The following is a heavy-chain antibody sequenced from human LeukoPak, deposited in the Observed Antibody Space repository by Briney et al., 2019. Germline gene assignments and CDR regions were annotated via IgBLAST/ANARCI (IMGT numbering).Heavy chain of an antibody. Sequence: GGSLRLSYAASGFTFSGYSMNGVRQAPGKGLEWVSYISSGSSTIYYADSVRGRFTISRDNAKSSLYLQMNSLRAEDTAVYYCARGRADYYFDYWSQGTLVTVSS. D-gene: IGHD2-21*02. V-gene: IGHV3-48*01. CDR2: ISSGSSTI. CDR1: GFTFSGYS. J-gene: IGHJ4*02. CDR3: ARGRADYYFDY.